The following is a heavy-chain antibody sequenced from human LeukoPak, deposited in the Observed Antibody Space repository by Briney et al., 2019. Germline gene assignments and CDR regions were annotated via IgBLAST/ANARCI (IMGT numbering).Heavy chain of an antibody. Sequence: PSETLSLTCAVYGGSFSGYFWSWIRQPPGKGLEWIGEINHSGSTNYNPSLKSRVTISLDTSKNQFSLKLSSVTAADTAIYYCARLDSMVRGVDYYYYYMDVWGKGTTVTISS. CDR1: GGSFSGYF. CDR3: ARLDSMVRGVDYYYYYMDV. D-gene: IGHD3-10*01. J-gene: IGHJ6*03. V-gene: IGHV4-34*01. CDR2: INHSGST.